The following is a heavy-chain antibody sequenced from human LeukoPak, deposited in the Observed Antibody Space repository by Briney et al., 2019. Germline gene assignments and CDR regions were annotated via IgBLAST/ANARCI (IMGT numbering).Heavy chain of an antibody. D-gene: IGHD6-19*01. CDR1: GYTFTGYY. CDR3: ARVQLGSDWYNGMDV. V-gene: IGHV1-2*02. CDR2: INPNSGGT. Sequence: ASVKVSCKASGYTFTGYYMHWVRQAPGQGLEWMGWINPNSGGTNYAQKFQGRVTMTRDTSISTAYMELSRLRSDDTAVYYCARVQLGSDWYNGMDVWGQGTTVTVSS. J-gene: IGHJ6*02.